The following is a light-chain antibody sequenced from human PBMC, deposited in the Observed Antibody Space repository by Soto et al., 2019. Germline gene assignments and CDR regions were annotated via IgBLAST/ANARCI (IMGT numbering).Light chain of an antibody. J-gene: IGLJ3*02. V-gene: IGLV2-14*01. CDR2: EVS. CDR1: SSDVGGYNY. Sequence: QSVLTQPASVSGSPGQSITISCTGTSSDVGGYNYVSWYQQHPGKAPKLMIYEVSNRPSGVSNRFSGSKSGNTASLTISGLQAEDEADYYCSSYTSSSTIVFGGGNQLTV. CDR3: SSYTSSSTIV.